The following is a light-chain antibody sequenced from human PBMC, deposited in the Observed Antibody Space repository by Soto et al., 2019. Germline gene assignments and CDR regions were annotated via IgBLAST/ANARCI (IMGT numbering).Light chain of an antibody. J-gene: IGKJ3*01. CDR2: AAS. Sequence: DIQMTPSPSSLSASVRDRVTITCQASPDITNYLNWYQQKPGKAPKLLNGAASNLEPGVQSRFSGSESGTDFSFTNSSLQPEDSATYYCQQYYNRPLSFGRGTKVYIK. CDR1: PDITNY. CDR3: QQYYNRPLS. V-gene: IGKV1-33*01.